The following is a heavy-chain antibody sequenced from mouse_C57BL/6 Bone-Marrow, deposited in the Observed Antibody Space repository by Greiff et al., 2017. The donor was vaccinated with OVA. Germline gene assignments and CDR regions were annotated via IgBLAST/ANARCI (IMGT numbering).Heavy chain of an antibody. CDR1: GYTFTSYW. V-gene: IGHV1-64*01. CDR3: ARSRTVVAKDY. J-gene: IGHJ2*01. D-gene: IGHD1-1*01. Sequence: VQLQQPGAELVKPGASVKLSCKASGYTFTSYWMHWVKQRPGQGLEWIGMIHPNSGSTNYNEKFKSKATLTVDKSSSTAYMQLSSLTSEDSAVYYCARSRTVVAKDYWGKGTTLTVSS. CDR2: IHPNSGST.